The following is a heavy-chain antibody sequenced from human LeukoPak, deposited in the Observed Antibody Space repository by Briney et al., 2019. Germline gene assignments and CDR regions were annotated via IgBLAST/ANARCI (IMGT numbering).Heavy chain of an antibody. Sequence: KNSQTLSLTCAISGDSVSSNSAAWNWIRQSPSRGLEWLGRTYYRSKWYNDYAVSVKSRITINPDTSKNQFSLKLSSVTAADTAVYYCASRIRWYYGRSFHYFDYWGQGTLVTVSS. CDR3: ASRIRWYYGRSFHYFDY. V-gene: IGHV6-1*01. CDR2: TYYRSKWYN. CDR1: GDSVSSNSAA. D-gene: IGHD4-23*01. J-gene: IGHJ4*02.